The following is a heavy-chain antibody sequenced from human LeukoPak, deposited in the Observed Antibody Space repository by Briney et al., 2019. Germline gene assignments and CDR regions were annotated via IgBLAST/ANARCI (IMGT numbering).Heavy chain of an antibody. CDR2: MYYSGST. J-gene: IGHJ4*02. CDR1: GGSISSGDYY. Sequence: SETLSLTCTVSGGSISSGDYYWSWIRQPPGKGLEWIAYMYYSGSTYYNPSLKSRVTMSADTSKNQLSLKLSSVAAADTAVYYCARGGLFDWLPTLLDYWGQGTLVTVSS. CDR3: ARGGLFDWLPTLLDY. D-gene: IGHD3-9*01. V-gene: IGHV4-30-4*01.